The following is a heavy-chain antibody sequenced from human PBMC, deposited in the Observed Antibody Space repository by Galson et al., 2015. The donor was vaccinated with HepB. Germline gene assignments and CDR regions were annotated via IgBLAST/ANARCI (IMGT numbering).Heavy chain of an antibody. CDR3: AKGGRGYCSGGSCYGWFDP. CDR2: ISGSGGST. V-gene: IGHV3-23*01. J-gene: IGHJ5*02. Sequence: SLRLSCAASGFTFSSYAMSWVRQAPGKGLEWVSAISGSGGSTYYADSVKGRFTISRDNSKNTLYLQMNSLRAEDTAVYYCAKGGRGYCSGGSCYGWFDPWGQGTLVTVSS. CDR1: GFTFSSYA. D-gene: IGHD2-15*01.